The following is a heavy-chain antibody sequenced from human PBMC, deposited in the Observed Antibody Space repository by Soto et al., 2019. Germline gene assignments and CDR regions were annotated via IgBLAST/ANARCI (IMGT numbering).Heavy chain of an antibody. Sequence: QTLSLTCAISGDSVSRNSVAWNWIRQSPSRGLEWLGRTYYTSTWYNDYAVSVKSRITIKPDTSKNQVSLQLNSVTPEDTAVYYCAREFRNAFDFWGQGTMVTVSS. J-gene: IGHJ3*01. CDR2: TYYTSTWYN. V-gene: IGHV6-1*01. CDR3: AREFRNAFDF. CDR1: GDSVSRNSVA.